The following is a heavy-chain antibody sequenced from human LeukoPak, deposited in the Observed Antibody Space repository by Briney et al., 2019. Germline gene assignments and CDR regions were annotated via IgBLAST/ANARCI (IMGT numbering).Heavy chain of an antibody. CDR3: ARDHYDSSGYYYPFDY. V-gene: IGHV1-18*01. J-gene: IGHJ4*02. D-gene: IGHD3-22*01. CDR1: GHTFMNYG. CDR2: ISANNGNT. Sequence: ASVKVSCKASGHTFMNYGISWVRQAPGQGLQWMGWISANNGNTNYAQKFQGRVTMTTDTSTSTAYMWLRSLRSDDTAVYYCARDHYDSSGYYYPFDYWGQGTLVTVSS.